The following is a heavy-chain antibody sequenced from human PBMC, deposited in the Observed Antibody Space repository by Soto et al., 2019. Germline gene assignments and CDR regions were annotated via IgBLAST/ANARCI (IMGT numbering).Heavy chain of an antibody. CDR2: IYPGDSDT. J-gene: IGHJ5*02. CDR3: ARIGYCSGGSCYGDWFDP. D-gene: IGHD2-15*01. V-gene: IGHV5-51*01. Sequence: GESLKISCKGSGYSFTSYWIGWVRQMPGKGLEWMGIIYPGDSDTRYSPSFQGQVTISADKSISTAYLQWSSLKASDTAMYYCARIGYCSGGSCYGDWFDPWGQGTLVTVSS. CDR1: GYSFTSYW.